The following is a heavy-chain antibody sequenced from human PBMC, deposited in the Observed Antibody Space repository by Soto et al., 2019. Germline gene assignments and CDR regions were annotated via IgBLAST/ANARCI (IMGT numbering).Heavy chain of an antibody. V-gene: IGHV3-23*01. J-gene: IGHJ4*02. Sequence: EVQLLESGGGLVQPGGSLRLSCAASGLTFSDYAMSWVRQAPEQGLEWVAAISGSGDRTYYADSVKGRFTISRDNAKKTLHLQMNSLRAEDAAVYYCAKDEERGSDTSPPFVYWGQGTLATVSS. D-gene: IGHD6-19*01. CDR3: AKDEERGSDTSPPFVY. CDR1: GLTFSDYA. CDR2: ISGSGDRT.